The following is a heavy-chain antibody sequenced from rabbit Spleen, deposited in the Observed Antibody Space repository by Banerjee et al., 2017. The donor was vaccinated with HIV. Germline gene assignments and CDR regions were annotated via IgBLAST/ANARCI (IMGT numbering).Heavy chain of an antibody. J-gene: IGHJ4*01. CDR1: GFSFSSSYL. CDR2: IDGDSSGGA. V-gene: IGHV1S40*01. D-gene: IGHD1-1*01. Sequence: QSLEESGGDLVKPGASLTLTCTASGFSFSSSYLMCWVRQAPGKGLEWIARIDGDSSGGADYASWAKGRFTISKTSSTTVSLQMTSLTAADTAAYFCARVTSSGSGHYDFNLWGPGTLVTVS. CDR3: ARVTSSGSGHYDFNL.